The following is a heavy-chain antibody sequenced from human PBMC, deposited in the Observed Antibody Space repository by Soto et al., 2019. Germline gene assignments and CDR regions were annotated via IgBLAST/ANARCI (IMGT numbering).Heavy chain of an antibody. D-gene: IGHD1-26*01. V-gene: IGHV1-2*02. J-gene: IGHJ4*02. CDR1: GFTFTVHY. CDR2: INPNSGGT. Sequence: ASVKVSCKAYGFTFTVHYIHWVRQAPGQGLEWMGWINPNSGGTSYAQKFQGRVIMTRDTSITTAYMELSRLSSDDTAVYYCAKSGSFLRPSLGYFDHWGQGTLVTVSS. CDR3: AKSGSFLRPSLGYFDH.